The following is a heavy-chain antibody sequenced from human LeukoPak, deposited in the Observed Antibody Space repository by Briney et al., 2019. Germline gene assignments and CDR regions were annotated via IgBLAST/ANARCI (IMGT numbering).Heavy chain of an antibody. J-gene: IGHJ4*02. CDR1: GFTFSSYG. D-gene: IGHD3-3*01. CDR2: ISYDGSNK. Sequence: PGGSLRLSCAASGFTFSSYGMHWVRQAPGKGLEWVAVISYDGSNKYYADSVKGRFTISRDNAKNSLYLQVNSLRAEDTAVYYCARECFDFWSGYYTFDYWGQGTLVTVSS. CDR3: ARECFDFWSGYYTFDY. V-gene: IGHV3-30*03.